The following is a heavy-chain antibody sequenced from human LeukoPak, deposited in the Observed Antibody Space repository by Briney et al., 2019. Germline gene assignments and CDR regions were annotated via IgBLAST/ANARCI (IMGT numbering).Heavy chain of an antibody. Sequence: SETLSLTCTVSGGSISSYYWSWIRQPPGKGLEWIGYIYYSGSTNYNPSLKSRVTISVDTSKNQFSLKLSSVTAADTAVYYCASGGYSSVGHFDYWGQGTLVTVSS. J-gene: IGHJ4*02. CDR3: ASGGYSSVGHFDY. CDR2: IYYSGST. V-gene: IGHV4-59*01. D-gene: IGHD5-18*01. CDR1: GGSISSYY.